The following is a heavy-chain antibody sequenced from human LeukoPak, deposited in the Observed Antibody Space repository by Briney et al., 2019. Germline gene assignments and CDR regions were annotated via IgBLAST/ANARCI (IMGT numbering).Heavy chain of an antibody. CDR1: WGTFSSYA. Sequence: SVKVSCKASWGTFSSYAIRLVRQAPGQGREWIGRIIPIFGTANYAQKFQGRVTITTDESTSTAYMELSSLRSEDTAVYYCARGGTWIQEYYFDYWGQGTLVTVSS. V-gene: IGHV1-69*05. J-gene: IGHJ4*02. CDR3: ARGGTWIQEYYFDY. CDR2: IIPIFGTA. D-gene: IGHD5-18*01.